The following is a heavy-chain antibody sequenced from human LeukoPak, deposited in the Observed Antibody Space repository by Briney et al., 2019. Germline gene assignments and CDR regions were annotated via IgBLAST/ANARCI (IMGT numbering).Heavy chain of an antibody. CDR3: ARVVVSSSSDYFDY. Sequence: QPGGSLRLSCAASGFIFSSSVMHWVRQAPGKGLEWVAVISHDGGNKYYADSVKGRFTISRDNSKNTLYLQMNSLRAEDTAVYYCARVVVSSSSDYFDYWGQGTLVTVSS. J-gene: IGHJ4*02. CDR2: ISHDGGNK. D-gene: IGHD6-6*01. CDR1: GFIFSSSV. V-gene: IGHV3-30*04.